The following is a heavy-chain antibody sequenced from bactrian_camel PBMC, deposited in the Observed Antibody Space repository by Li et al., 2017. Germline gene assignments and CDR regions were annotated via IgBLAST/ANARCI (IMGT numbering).Heavy chain of an antibody. D-gene: IGHD2*01. CDR3: AAEQTTYCSGGFCGPYMY. CDR2: LVRDGAA. V-gene: IGHV3S53*01. Sequence: HVQLVESGGDSVEAGGSLTLSCATAKYTYFSNCLAWFRQAPGKEREGVASLVRDGAANYTDSVKGRFTISIDKDKNTLYLQMNNLKPEDTAVYYCAAEQTTYCSGGFCGPYMYWGQGTQVTVS. CDR1: KYTYFSNC. J-gene: IGHJ4*01.